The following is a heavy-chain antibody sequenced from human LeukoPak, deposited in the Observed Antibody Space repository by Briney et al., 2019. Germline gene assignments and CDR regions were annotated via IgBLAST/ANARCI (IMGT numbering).Heavy chain of an antibody. V-gene: IGHV3-33*06. D-gene: IGHD3-10*01. CDR3: AKDGAGEGGFGGGGFDY. CDR2: IWYDGSNK. Sequence: GGSPRLSCAASGFTFSSYGMHWVRQAPGKGLEWVAVIWYDGSNKYYADSVKGRFTISRDNSKNTLYLQMNSLRAEDTAVYYWAKDGAGEGGFGGGGFDYWGQGTLVTVSS. CDR1: GFTFSSYG. J-gene: IGHJ4*02.